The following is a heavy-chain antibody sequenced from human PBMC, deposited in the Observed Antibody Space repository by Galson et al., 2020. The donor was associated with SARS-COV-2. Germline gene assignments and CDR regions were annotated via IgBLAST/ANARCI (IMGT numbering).Heavy chain of an antibody. CDR3: ARDRIDYYGSGGYGYWFDP. V-gene: IGHV4-4*07. CDR2: IYTSGST. CDR1: GGSISSYY. D-gene: IGHD3-10*01. Sequence: ASETLSLTCTVSGGSISSYYWSWIRQPAGKGLEWIGRIYTSGSTNYNPSLKSRVTMSVDTSKNQFPLKLSSVTAADTAVYYCARDRIDYYGSGGYGYWFDPWGQGTLVTVSS. J-gene: IGHJ5*02.